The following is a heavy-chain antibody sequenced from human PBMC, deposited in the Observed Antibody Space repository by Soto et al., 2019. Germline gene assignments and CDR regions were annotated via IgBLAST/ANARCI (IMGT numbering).Heavy chain of an antibody. Sequence: PSETLSLTCAVYGGSFSGYYWSWIRQHPGKGLEWIGYIYYSGSTYYNPSLKIRFTLSVDTFKNQFSLNLSSVTAADTAVYYCARSINPWGQGTLVTVSS. V-gene: IGHV4-31*11. CDR2: IYYSGST. D-gene: IGHD3-10*01. CDR3: ARSINP. J-gene: IGHJ5*02. CDR1: GGSFSGYY.